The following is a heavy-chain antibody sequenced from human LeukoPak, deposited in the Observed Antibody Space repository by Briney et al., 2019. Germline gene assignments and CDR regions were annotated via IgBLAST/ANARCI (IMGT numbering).Heavy chain of an antibody. CDR2: ILPIFGTA. D-gene: IGHD2-2*01. CDR3: ARGPGGYCSSTSCYYMDV. J-gene: IGHJ6*03. CDR1: GGTFSSYA. Sequence: ASVKVSCKASGGTFSSYAISWVRQAPGQGLEWLGGILPIFGTANYAQKFQGRVTITTDESTSTAYMEMSRLRFEDTAVYYCARGPGGYCSSTSCYYMDVWGKGTTVTVSS. V-gene: IGHV1-69*05.